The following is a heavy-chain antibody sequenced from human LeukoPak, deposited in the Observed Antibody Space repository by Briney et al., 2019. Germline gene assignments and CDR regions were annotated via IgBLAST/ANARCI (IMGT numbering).Heavy chain of an antibody. J-gene: IGHJ1*01. CDR1: GFTVSSNY. Sequence: GGSLRLSCAASGFTVSSNYMSWVRQAPGKGLEWVSVIYSGGSTYYADSVKGRFTISRDNSKNTPYLQMSSLRAEDTAVYYCAKGHCSSSSCLEYFQHWGQGTLVTVSS. D-gene: IGHD2-2*01. V-gene: IGHV3-53*01. CDR2: IYSGGST. CDR3: AKGHCSSSSCLEYFQH.